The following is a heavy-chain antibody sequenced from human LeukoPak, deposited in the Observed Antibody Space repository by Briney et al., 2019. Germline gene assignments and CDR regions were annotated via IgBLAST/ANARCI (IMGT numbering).Heavy chain of an antibody. D-gene: IGHD3-22*01. CDR2: ISGSGGST. CDR1: GFTFSSYA. Sequence: PGGSLRLSCAASGFTFSSYAMSWVRQAPGKGLEWVSAISGSGGSTYYADSVKGRFAISRDNSKNTLYLQMNSLRAEDTAVYYCAKGSIVVVIDNFDYWGQGTLSPSPQ. V-gene: IGHV3-23*01. CDR3: AKGSIVVVIDNFDY. J-gene: IGHJ4*02.